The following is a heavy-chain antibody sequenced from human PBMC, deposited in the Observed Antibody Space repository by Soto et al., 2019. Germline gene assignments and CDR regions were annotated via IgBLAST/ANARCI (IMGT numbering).Heavy chain of an antibody. J-gene: IGHJ3*02. V-gene: IGHV4-61*08. CDR3: ARHDFYHRTFDI. CDR1: GGSVGRDAYY. D-gene: IGHD3-3*01. Sequence: PSETLSLTCRVSGGSVGRDAYYWSWIRQPPGKGLEWIGYTLYSGRPIYNPSLQSLQSRVTISVDTSRNQFSLRLTSVTAADTALYYCARHDFYHRTFDIWGQGTLVTVSS. CDR2: TLYSGRP.